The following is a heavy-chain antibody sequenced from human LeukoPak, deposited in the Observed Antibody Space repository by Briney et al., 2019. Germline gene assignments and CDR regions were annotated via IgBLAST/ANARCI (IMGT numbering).Heavy chain of an antibody. CDR2: ISGSGGST. V-gene: IGHV3-23*01. J-gene: IGHJ3*02. CDR1: GFTFSSYA. Sequence: GGSLRLSCAASGFTFSSYAMSWVRQAPGKGLEWVSAISGSGGSTYYPDSVKGRFTVSRDNSKNTLSLQMNSLRPEDTAVYYCAKLWGRPMVTAAFHIWGQGTMVTVS. CDR3: AKLWGRPMVTAAFHI. D-gene: IGHD5-18*01.